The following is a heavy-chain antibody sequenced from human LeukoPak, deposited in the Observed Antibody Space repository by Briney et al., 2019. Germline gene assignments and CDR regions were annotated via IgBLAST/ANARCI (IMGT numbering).Heavy chain of an antibody. D-gene: IGHD6-19*01. Sequence: GESLKISCKCSGYSFTSYWIGWVRQLPGQGLEWVGIIFPGDSDTRYSPSLQGQVTISADTSISTAYLQWSSLKASDTAMYFCARPYSSGWPYSFEYWGQGTLVTVSS. CDR1: GYSFTSYW. J-gene: IGHJ4*02. V-gene: IGHV5-51*01. CDR2: IFPGDSDT. CDR3: ARPYSSGWPYSFEY.